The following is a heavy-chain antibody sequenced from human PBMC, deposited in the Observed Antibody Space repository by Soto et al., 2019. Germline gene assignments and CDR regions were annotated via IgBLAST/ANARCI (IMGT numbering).Heavy chain of an antibody. Sequence: ASVKLSCKDSGYTFTSYAMHWVHQSPGQRLEWMGWINAGNGNTKYSQKFQGRVTIIRDTSASTAYMELSSLRSEDTAVYYCAREGSTVTLDAFNIWGQGTMVTVSS. J-gene: IGHJ3*02. CDR2: INAGNGNT. CDR1: GYTFTSYA. V-gene: IGHV1-3*01. D-gene: IGHD4-17*01. CDR3: AREGSTVTLDAFNI.